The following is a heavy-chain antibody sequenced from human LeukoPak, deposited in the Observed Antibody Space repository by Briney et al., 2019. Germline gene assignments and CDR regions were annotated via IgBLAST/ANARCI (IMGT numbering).Heavy chain of an antibody. V-gene: IGHV3-23*01. D-gene: IGHD6-13*01. Sequence: PGGSLRLSCAASGFTFGSYAMSWVRQAPGKGLEWVSTISGSGSSTYYADSVKGRFTISRDNAKNSLYLQMNSLRAEDTAVYYCARDVVRYSSSWYRNDAFDIWGQGTMVTVSS. CDR1: GFTFGSYA. CDR3: ARDVVRYSSSWYRNDAFDI. CDR2: ISGSGSST. J-gene: IGHJ3*02.